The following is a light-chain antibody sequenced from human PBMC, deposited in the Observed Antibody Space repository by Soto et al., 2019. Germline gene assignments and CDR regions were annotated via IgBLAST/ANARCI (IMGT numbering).Light chain of an antibody. J-gene: IGKJ2*01. V-gene: IGKV1-5*03. CDR2: KAS. CDR3: HQYHKFPYT. CDR1: QSISAW. Sequence: DIQMTQSPSTLSASVEDRVTITCRASQSISAWLAWYQQKPGKAPKLLVYKASTLETGVPSRFSGSGSGTEFTLTISSLQPDDFATYYCHQYHKFPYTFSQGTKLEIK.